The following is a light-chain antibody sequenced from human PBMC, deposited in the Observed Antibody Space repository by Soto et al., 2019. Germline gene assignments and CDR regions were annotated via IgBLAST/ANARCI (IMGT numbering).Light chain of an antibody. Sequence: SSALTQPPSVSVSPGQTASITCSGDNLGDKYACWYPQKPGQSPVPAIYQDSKRPSGSPERFSGSNSGNTATLTIRGTQAMDEADYYCQAWDSSTVVFGGGTKLTVL. CDR3: QAWDSSTVV. CDR2: QDS. J-gene: IGLJ2*01. V-gene: IGLV3-1*01. CDR1: NLGDKY.